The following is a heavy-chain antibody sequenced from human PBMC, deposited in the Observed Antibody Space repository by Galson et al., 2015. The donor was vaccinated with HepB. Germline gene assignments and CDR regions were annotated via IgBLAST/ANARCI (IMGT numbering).Heavy chain of an antibody. Sequence: SVKVSCKASGYTFTSYYMHWVRQAPGQGLEWMGTINPNGGGTYYAQKFQGRVTMTRDTSTSTVYMELSSLRSDDMAVYYCARRGVVIMSYYYGLDVWGQGTTVTVSS. CDR3: ARRGVVIMSYYYGLDV. D-gene: IGHD3-3*01. CDR2: INPNGGGT. J-gene: IGHJ6*02. V-gene: IGHV1-46*01. CDR1: GYTFTSYY.